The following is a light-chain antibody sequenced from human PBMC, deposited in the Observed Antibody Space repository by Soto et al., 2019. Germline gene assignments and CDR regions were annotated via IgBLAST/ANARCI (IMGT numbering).Light chain of an antibody. V-gene: IGKV3-11*01. CDR3: QQRSNWPRT. CDR2: DAS. J-gene: IGKJ2*01. CDR1: QSVSSS. Sequence: EIVLTQSPATLSLSPGERATLSCRASQSVSSSLAWFPHKPGQAPRLLIYDASNRATGIPARFSGSGSGTDFTLTISSLEPEDFAIYYCQQRSNWPRTLGQGTKLESK.